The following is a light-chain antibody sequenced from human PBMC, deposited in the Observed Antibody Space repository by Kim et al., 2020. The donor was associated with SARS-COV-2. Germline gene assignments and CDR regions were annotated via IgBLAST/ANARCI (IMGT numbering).Light chain of an antibody. CDR3: QRYGRSPYS. CDR1: QSVGSSL. Sequence: EIVLTQSPGTLSLSPGERATLSCRASQSVGSSLLAWYQQKPGQAPRLLIYEAFKRVAGIPDRFSGSGSGTDFTLTISRPEPEDFAMYYCQRYGRSPYSFGQGTKLEI. CDR2: EAF. V-gene: IGKV3-20*01. J-gene: IGKJ2*03.